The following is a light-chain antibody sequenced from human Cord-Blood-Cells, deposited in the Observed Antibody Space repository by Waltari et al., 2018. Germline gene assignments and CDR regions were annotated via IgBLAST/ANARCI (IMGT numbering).Light chain of an antibody. CDR2: EGS. V-gene: IGLV2-14*02. J-gene: IGLJ2*01. CDR1: SSDVGGYNL. CDR3: SSYTSSSTLV. Sequence: QSALTQPASVSGSPGQSITISCTGTSSDVGGYNLVSWYQQHPGKAPKLMIYEGSKRPSGVSNRFSGSKSGNTASLTISGLQAKDEADYYCSSYTSSSTLVFGGGTKLTVL.